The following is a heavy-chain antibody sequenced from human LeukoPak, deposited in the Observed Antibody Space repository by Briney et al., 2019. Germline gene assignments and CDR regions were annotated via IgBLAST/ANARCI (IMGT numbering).Heavy chain of an antibody. CDR1: GFTFSSYW. CDR2: TNSDGSST. Sequence: GGSLRLSCAASGFTFSSYWMHWVRQAPGKGPVWVSRTNSDGSSTSYADSVKGRFTISRDNAKNTLYLQMNSLRAEDTAVYYCARGGRYSYASFDYWGQGTLVTVSS. V-gene: IGHV3-74*01. CDR3: ARGGRYSYASFDY. D-gene: IGHD5-18*01. J-gene: IGHJ4*02.